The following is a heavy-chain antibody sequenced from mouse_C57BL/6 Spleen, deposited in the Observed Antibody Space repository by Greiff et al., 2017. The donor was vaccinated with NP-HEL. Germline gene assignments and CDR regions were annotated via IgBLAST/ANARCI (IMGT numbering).Heavy chain of an antibody. CDR3: ATLYYGSSYGYAMDY. Sequence: VQLQQSGPELVKPGASVKISCKASGYAFSSSWMNWVKQRPGKGLEWIGRIYPGDGDTNYNGKFKGKATLTADKSSSTAYMQLSSLTSEDSAVYFCATLYYGSSYGYAMDYWGQGTSVTVSS. CDR1: GYAFSSSW. V-gene: IGHV1-82*01. J-gene: IGHJ4*01. D-gene: IGHD1-1*01. CDR2: IYPGDGDT.